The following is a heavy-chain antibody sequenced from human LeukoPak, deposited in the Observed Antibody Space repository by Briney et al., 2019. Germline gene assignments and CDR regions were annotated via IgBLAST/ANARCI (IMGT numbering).Heavy chain of an antibody. CDR2: IWHDGSKE. J-gene: IGHJ5*01. CDR1: GFTFSSYG. V-gene: IGHV3-33*08. CDR3: ARDGDTSGHFSWFDS. Sequence: GGSLRLSCAASGFTFSSYGMNWVRQAPGKGLEWVAGIWHDGSKEYYTDSLKGRVTISRDNSKKTMYVQISSLRAEDTAVYYCARDGDTSGHFSWFDSWGQGTLVTVSS. D-gene: IGHD3-22*01.